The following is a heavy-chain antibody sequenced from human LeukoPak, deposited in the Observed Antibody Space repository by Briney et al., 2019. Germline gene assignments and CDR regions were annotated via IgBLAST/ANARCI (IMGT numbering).Heavy chain of an antibody. V-gene: IGHV3-33*01. D-gene: IGHD6-13*01. Sequence: GGSLRLSCAASGFTFRNYGMHWVRQAPGKGLEWVAVIWYDERNKYYGDSVKGRFTISRDNSKNTLYLQMNGLRAGDTAVYYCVRDRGISQQLVLDYWGQGTLVTVSS. CDR1: GFTFRNYG. J-gene: IGHJ4*02. CDR3: VRDRGISQQLVLDY. CDR2: IWYDERNK.